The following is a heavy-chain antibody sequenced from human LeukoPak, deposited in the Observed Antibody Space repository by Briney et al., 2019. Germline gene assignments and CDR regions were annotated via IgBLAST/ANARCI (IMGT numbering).Heavy chain of an antibody. D-gene: IGHD3-10*01. CDR3: ARSGSYFYNSGRDYYGMDV. V-gene: IGHV3-74*01. CDR2: VSGDGTNR. CDR1: GFTSNKYW. Sequence: GGSLRLSCAASGFTSNKYWIHWVRQAPGKGLVWVSRVSGDGTNRDYADSVNGRFTISRDNAKSTAHLQMNSLRVEDTAVYFCARSGSYFYNSGRDYYGMDVWGQGTTVTVSS. J-gene: IGHJ6*02.